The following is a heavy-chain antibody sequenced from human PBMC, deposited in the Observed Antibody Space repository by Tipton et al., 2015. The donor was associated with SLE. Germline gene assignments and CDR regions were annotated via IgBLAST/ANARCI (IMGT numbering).Heavy chain of an antibody. J-gene: IGHJ6*02. CDR3: ATYDYGSPSYYNDLYYGMGV. Sequence: GSLRLSCAASGFTFRTYAMAWVRQSPGKGLEWVSLISGGGGSTHYADSVRGRFTISRDNSKETLYLQVNSLTAEDTAVYYCATYDYGSPSYYNDLYYGMGVWGQGTTVTVSS. CDR1: GFTFRTYA. CDR2: ISGGGGST. V-gene: IGHV3-23*01. D-gene: IGHD3-10*01.